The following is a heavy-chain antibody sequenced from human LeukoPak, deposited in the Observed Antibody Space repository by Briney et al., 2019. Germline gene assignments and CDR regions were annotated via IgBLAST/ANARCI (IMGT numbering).Heavy chain of an antibody. CDR3: AREEGYSSSSGLHF. J-gene: IGHJ4*02. D-gene: IGHD6-6*01. CDR2: IFYSGST. CDR1: GGSISTSSYY. V-gene: IGHV4-39*07. Sequence: KPSETLSLTCTVSGGSISTSSYYWGWVRQPPGKGLEWIGNIFYSGSTFYTPSLKSRVTILLDTSKNQYFLKLRSVTAADTAVYYCAREEGYSSSSGLHFWGQGTLVTVSS.